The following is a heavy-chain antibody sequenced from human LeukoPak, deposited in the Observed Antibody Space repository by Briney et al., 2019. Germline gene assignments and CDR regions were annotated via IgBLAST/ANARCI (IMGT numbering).Heavy chain of an antibody. CDR2: IIPIFGTA. CDR3: ARVITSTGTFDP. J-gene: IGHJ5*02. D-gene: IGHD3-9*01. Sequence: ASVKVSCKASGGTFSSYAISWVRQAPGQGLELMGGIIPIFGTANYAQKFQGRVTITTDESTSTAYMELSSLRSEDTAVYYCARVITSTGTFDPWGQGTLVTVSS. V-gene: IGHV1-69*05. CDR1: GGTFSSYA.